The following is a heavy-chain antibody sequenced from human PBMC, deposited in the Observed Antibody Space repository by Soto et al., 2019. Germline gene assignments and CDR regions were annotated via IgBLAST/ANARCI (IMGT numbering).Heavy chain of an antibody. D-gene: IGHD6-13*01. V-gene: IGHV4-59*01. CDR2: IYYSGST. J-gene: IGHJ5*02. Sequence: QVQLQESGPGLVKPSETLSLTCTVSGGSISSYYWSWIRQPPGKGLEWIGYIYYSGSTNYNPSLKSRVTISVDTSKNQFSLKLSSVTAADTAVYYCARRIAAHQDHTWFDPWGQGTLVTVSS. CDR3: ARRIAAHQDHTWFDP. CDR1: GGSISSYY.